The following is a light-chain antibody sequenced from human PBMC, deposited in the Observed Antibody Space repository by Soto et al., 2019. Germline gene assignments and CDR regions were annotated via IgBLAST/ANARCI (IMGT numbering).Light chain of an antibody. J-gene: IGKJ1*01. CDR1: QSISSW. Sequence: DIQMTPSPSTLSASIGDRVTITCRASQSISSWLAWYQQTPGKAPKLLIYKASTLKGGVPSRFSGSGSGTEFTLTISSLQPDDFATYYCQHYNSYSEAFGQGTKVDIK. CDR2: KAS. V-gene: IGKV1-5*03. CDR3: QHYNSYSEA.